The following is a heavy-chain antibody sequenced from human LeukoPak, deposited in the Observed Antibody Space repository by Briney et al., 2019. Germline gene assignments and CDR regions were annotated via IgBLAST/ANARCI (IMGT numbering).Heavy chain of an antibody. D-gene: IGHD3-10*01. CDR2: IYYSGST. CDR3: ARAGITMVRGVTHNWFDP. V-gene: IGHV4-31*03. CDR1: GGFISIGGSY. J-gene: IGHJ5*02. Sequence: SETLSPTCTVSGGFISIGGSYWSWIRQHPGKGLEWIGYIYYSGSTYYNPSLKSRVTISVDTAKNQFSLKLSSVTVGDTAAYYCARAGITMVRGVTHNWFDPWGQGTLVTVSS.